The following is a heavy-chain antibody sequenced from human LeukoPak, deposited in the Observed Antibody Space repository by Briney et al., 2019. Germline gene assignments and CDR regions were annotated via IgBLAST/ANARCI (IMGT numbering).Heavy chain of an antibody. V-gene: IGHV1-69*04. Sequence: SVKVSCKASGGTFSSYAISWVRQAPGQGLEWMGRIIPILGIANYAQKFQGRVTITADKSTSIAYMELSSLRSEDTAVYYCARDSSNDYSSGSDYFDYWGQGTLVTVSS. D-gene: IGHD6-19*01. CDR2: IIPILGIA. CDR3: ARDSSNDYSSGSDYFDY. J-gene: IGHJ4*02. CDR1: GGTFSSYA.